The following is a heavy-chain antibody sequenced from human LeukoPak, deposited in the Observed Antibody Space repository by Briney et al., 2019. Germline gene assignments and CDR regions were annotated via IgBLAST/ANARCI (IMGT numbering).Heavy chain of an antibody. CDR1: GGTFSIYA. V-gene: IGHV1-69*01. CDR3: ARGLTTSGSYRDY. J-gene: IGHJ4*02. D-gene: IGHD1-26*01. CDR2: IIPIFGTA. Sequence: SVQVSCKASGGTFSIYAISWVRQATGQGLEWMGGIIPIFGTANYAQKFQGRVTITADESTSTAYMELSSLRSEDTAVYYCARGLTTSGSYRDYWGQGTLITVSS.